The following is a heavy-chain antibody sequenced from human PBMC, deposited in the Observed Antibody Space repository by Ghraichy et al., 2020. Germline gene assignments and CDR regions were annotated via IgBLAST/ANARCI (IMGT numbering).Heavy chain of an antibody. Sequence: GGSLRLSCAASGFTFSDAWMTWVRQAQGKGLEWVVRIKSKTDGGTSEYAAPVKGRFTISRDDSKNTVYLQMNSLKSEDTGVYYCTKRLIYSSDYWGQGALVTVSS. CDR2: IKSKTDGGTS. CDR3: TKRLIYSSDY. D-gene: IGHD2-21*01. J-gene: IGHJ4*02. CDR1: GFTFSDAW. V-gene: IGHV3-15*01.